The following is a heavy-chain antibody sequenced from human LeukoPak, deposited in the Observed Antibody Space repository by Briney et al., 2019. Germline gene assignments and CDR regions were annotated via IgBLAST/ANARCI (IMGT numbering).Heavy chain of an antibody. V-gene: IGHV4-59*08. Sequence: SETLSLTCTVSGGSISSYYWSWIRQPPGKGLEWIGYIYYSGSTNYNPSLKSRVTISVDTSKNQFSLKLSSVTAADTAVYYCARRAGGYSYGVFWYFDLWGRGTLVTVSS. D-gene: IGHD5-18*01. J-gene: IGHJ2*01. CDR1: GGSISSYY. CDR3: ARRAGGYSYGVFWYFDL. CDR2: IYYSGST.